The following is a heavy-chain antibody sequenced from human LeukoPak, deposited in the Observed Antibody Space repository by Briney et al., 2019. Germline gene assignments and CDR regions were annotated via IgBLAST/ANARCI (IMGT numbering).Heavy chain of an antibody. CDR2: INPSGGST. CDR1: GYTFTSYY. CDR3: AGDLEAERRPGY. J-gene: IGHJ4*02. V-gene: IGHV1-46*01. D-gene: IGHD1-1*01. Sequence: ASVKVSCKASGYTFTSYYMHWVRQAPGQGLEWMGIINPSGGSTSYAQKFQGRVTMTRDTSTSTVYMELSSLRSEDTAVYYCAGDLEAERRPGYWGQGTLVTVSS.